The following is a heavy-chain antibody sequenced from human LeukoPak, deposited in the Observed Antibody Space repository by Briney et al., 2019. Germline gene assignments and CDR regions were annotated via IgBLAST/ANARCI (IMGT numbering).Heavy chain of an antibody. J-gene: IGHJ4*02. CDR3: ARGISLEMAGYYFDY. CDR1: GFTFSSYA. Sequence: PGGSLRLSCAASGFTFSSYAMHWVRQAPGKGLEYVSAISSNGGSTYYANSVKGRFTISRDNSKNTLYLQMGSLRAEDMVVYYCARGISLEMAGYYFDYWGQGTLVTVSS. V-gene: IGHV3-64*01. D-gene: IGHD5-24*01. CDR2: ISSNGGST.